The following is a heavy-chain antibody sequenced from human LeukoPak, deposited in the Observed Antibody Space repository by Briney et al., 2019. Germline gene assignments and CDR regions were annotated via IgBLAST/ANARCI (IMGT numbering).Heavy chain of an antibody. CDR2: IYPADSDT. J-gene: IGHJ4*02. CDR3: ARGTTFDF. V-gene: IGHV5-51*01. D-gene: IGHD1-1*01. CDR1: GYMFTTSW. Sequence: GESLKISCKGSGYMFTTSWIGWVRQMPGKGLEWMGIIYPADSDTRYSPSFQGQVTISADRSISTAYLQWSSLKASDTAMYYCARGTTFDFWGQGTLVTVSS.